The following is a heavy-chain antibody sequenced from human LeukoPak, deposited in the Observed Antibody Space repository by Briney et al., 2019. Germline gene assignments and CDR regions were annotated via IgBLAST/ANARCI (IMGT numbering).Heavy chain of an antibody. V-gene: IGHV1-2*02. Sequence: ASVKVSCKASGYTFTGYYMHWVRQAPGQGLEWMGWINPNSGGTNYAQKFQGRVTMTRDTSISTAYMELSRLRSDDTAVYYCARVGVSSTGATIKTPPYYYYYMDVWGKGTTVTISS. CDR2: INPNSGGT. CDR1: GYTFTGYY. D-gene: IGHD1-26*01. J-gene: IGHJ6*03. CDR3: ARVGVSSTGATIKTPPYYYYYMDV.